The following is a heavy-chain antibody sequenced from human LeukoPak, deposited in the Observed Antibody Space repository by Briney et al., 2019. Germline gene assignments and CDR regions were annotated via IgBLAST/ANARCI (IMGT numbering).Heavy chain of an antibody. CDR2: INPSGGST. CDR3: ARGAGVVPALYYYYYGMDV. CDR1: GYTFTSYY. D-gene: IGHD2-2*01. J-gene: IGHJ6*02. Sequence: GASVKVSCKASGYTFTSYYMHWVRQAPGQGLEWMGIINPSGGSTSYAQKFQGRVTMTRDTSTSTVYMELSSLRSEDTAAYYCARGAGVVPALYYYYYGMDVWGQGTTVTVSS. V-gene: IGHV1-46*01.